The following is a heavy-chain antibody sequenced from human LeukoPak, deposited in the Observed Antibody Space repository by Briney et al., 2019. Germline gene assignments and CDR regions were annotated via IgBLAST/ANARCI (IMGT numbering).Heavy chain of an antibody. Sequence: ASVKVSCKASGYTFTGYYMHWVRQAPGQGLEWMGWINPNSGGTNYAQKFQGRVTMTRDTSISTAYMELSRLRSDDTAVYYCARGTRSAATYYYDSSGYKIDYWGQGTQVTVSS. CDR2: INPNSGGT. D-gene: IGHD3-22*01. V-gene: IGHV1-2*02. J-gene: IGHJ4*02. CDR1: GYTFTGYY. CDR3: ARGTRSAATYYYDSSGYKIDY.